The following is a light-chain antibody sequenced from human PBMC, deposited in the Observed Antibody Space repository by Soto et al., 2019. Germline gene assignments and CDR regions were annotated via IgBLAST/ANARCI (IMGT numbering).Light chain of an antibody. V-gene: IGLV1-44*01. Sequence: QSVLTQPPSASGTPGQRVTISCSGSSSNIGRNTVNWYQQLPGTAPKLLIYSNNQRPSGVPDRFSGSKSGTSASLAISGLQSEDEADYYCAAWDDRLNGAVFGGGTQLTVL. CDR3: AAWDDRLNGAV. CDR2: SNN. CDR1: SSNIGRNT. J-gene: IGLJ7*01.